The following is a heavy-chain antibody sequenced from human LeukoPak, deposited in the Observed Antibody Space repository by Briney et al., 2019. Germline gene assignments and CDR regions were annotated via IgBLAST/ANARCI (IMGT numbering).Heavy chain of an antibody. CDR3: AKRDIVVVPAAIDYYYYGMDV. J-gene: IGHJ6*02. CDR2: ISGSGGST. Sequence: GGSLRLSCAASGFTFSIYAMSWVRQAPGKGLEWVSAISGSGGSTYYADSVKGRFTISRDNSKNTLYLQMNSLRAEDTAVYYCAKRDIVVVPAAIDYYYYGMDVWGQGTTVTVSS. CDR1: GFTFSIYA. V-gene: IGHV3-23*01. D-gene: IGHD2-2*01.